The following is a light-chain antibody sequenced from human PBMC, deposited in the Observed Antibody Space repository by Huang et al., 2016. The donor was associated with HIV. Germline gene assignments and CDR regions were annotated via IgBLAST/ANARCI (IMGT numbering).Light chain of an antibody. CDR3: QQSYNTPWT. CDR2: GAS. J-gene: IGKJ1*01. CDR1: QSINSY. V-gene: IGKV1-39*01. Sequence: DIQMTQSPSSLSASVGDRVTITCRASQSINSYLSWYQQKPGKAPKLLIYGASILQSGVPSRFSGSGSRTDFTLTISSVQPEDLATYYCQQSYNTPWTFGQGTKVEIK.